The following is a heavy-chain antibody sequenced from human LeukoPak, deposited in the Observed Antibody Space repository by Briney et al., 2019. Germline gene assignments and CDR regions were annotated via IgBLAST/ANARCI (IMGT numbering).Heavy chain of an antibody. CDR3: AKWAEWQWLAGYFDY. CDR1: GFTFSSYL. Sequence: GGFLRLSCAASGFTFSSYLMHWVRQAPAKGLVWVSRIHTNVTNTNYADSVKGRFTISRDTSKNTLYLQMSSLRAEDTAVYYCAKWAEWQWLAGYFDYWGQGTLVTVSS. D-gene: IGHD6-19*01. V-gene: IGHV3-74*01. CDR2: IHTNVTNT. J-gene: IGHJ4*02.